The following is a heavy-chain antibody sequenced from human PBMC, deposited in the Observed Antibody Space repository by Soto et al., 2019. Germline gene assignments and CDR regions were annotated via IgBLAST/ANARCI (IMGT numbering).Heavy chain of an antibody. CDR2: ISYDGSNK. CDR1: GFTFSSYA. J-gene: IGHJ4*02. D-gene: IGHD3-16*01. CDR3: AREGYDYVWGSYSRGDPTLGGYYFDY. V-gene: IGHV3-30*01. Sequence: SLRLSCAASGFTFSSYAMHWVRQAPGKGLEWVAVISYDGSNKYYADSVKGRFTISRDNSKNTLYLQMNSLRAEDTAVYYCAREGYDYVWGSYSRGDPTLGGYYFDYWGQGTLVTVSS.